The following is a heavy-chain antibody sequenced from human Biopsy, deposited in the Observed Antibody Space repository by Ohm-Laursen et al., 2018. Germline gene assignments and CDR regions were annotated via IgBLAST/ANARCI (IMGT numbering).Heavy chain of an antibody. D-gene: IGHD3-10*01. CDR1: GGSISSYY. CDR3: ARDDERTVIRGLDY. V-gene: IGHV4-59*01. CDR2: IYYSGTT. J-gene: IGHJ4*02. Sequence: GTLSLTCTVSGGSISSYYWNWIRQPPGKGLEWIGYIYYSGTTDYSPSLKSRVTISIDKSKNQFFLKLSSVTAEDTAVYYCARDDERTVIRGLDYWGQGALVTVSS.